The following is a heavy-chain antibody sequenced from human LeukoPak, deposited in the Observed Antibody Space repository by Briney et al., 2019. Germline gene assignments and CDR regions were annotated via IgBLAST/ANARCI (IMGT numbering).Heavy chain of an antibody. CDR1: GGSISNSSYY. Sequence: SETLCLTCIVSGGSISNSSYYWGWIGQLPGKGLEWIGSIYYSGSAYYNPSLKSRVTISVDTSKNQFSLKLTSVTAADTAVYYCARHWVVTPNYWGQGTLVTVSS. J-gene: IGHJ4*02. CDR3: ARHWVVTPNY. CDR2: IYYSGSA. D-gene: IGHD4-23*01. V-gene: IGHV4-39*01.